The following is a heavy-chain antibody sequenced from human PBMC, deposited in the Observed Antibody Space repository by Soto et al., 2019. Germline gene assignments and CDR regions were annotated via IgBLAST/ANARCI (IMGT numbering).Heavy chain of an antibody. V-gene: IGHV3-23*01. J-gene: IGHJ4*02. D-gene: IGHD2-21*01. CDR1: RLTFGRYA. CDR3: AKAFYREEDGYNSFDY. Sequence: GSLRLSCAASRLTFGRYAMSWVRQAPGKGLEWVSGISGRGTSTYYADPVKGRFTISRDNSNNTLYLQMDNLRAEDTAVYYCAKAFYREEDGYNSFDYWGQGTLVTVSS. CDR2: ISGRGTST.